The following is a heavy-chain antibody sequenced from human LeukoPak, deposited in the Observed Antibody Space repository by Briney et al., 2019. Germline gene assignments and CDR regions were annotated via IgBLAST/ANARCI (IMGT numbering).Heavy chain of an antibody. D-gene: IGHD2-15*01. CDR1: GYTFTGYY. CDR2: INPNSGGT. J-gene: IGHJ6*02. V-gene: IGHV1-2*02. Sequence: GASVKVSCKASGYTFTGYYMHWVRQAPGQGLEWMGWINPNSGGTNYAQKFQGRVTMTRDTSISTAYMELSRLRSDDTAVYYCARTPRDIVVVVAATLYYYYCMDVWGQGTTVTVSS. CDR3: ARTPRDIVVVVAATLYYYYCMDV.